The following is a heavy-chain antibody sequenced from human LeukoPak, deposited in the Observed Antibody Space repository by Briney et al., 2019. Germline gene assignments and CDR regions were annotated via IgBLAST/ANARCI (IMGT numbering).Heavy chain of an antibody. J-gene: IGHJ4*02. V-gene: IGHV4-34*01. CDR1: GGSSSGYY. Sequence: SETLSLTCAVYGGSSSGYYWSWIRQPPGKGLEWIGEINHSGSTNYNPSLKSRVTISVDTSKNQFSLKLSSVTAADTAVYYCASRTFEVEWLWGQGTLVTVSS. D-gene: IGHD3-3*01. CDR3: ASRTFEVEWL. CDR2: INHSGST.